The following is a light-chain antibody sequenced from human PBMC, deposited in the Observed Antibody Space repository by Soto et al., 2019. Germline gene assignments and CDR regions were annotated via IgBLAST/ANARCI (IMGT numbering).Light chain of an antibody. CDR1: QSVSSSY. J-gene: IGKJ2*01. Sequence: EIVLTQSPGTLSLSPGKRATLSCRASQSVSSSYLAWYQQKPGQAPRLLIYGASSRATGIPDRFSGSGSGTDFTLTISRLEPEDFAVYYCQQYGSSRNTFGQGTKLEIE. V-gene: IGKV3-20*01. CDR2: GAS. CDR3: QQYGSSRNT.